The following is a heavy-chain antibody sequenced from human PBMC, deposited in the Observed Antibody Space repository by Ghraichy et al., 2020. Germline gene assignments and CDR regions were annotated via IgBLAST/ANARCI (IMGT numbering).Heavy chain of an antibody. V-gene: IGHV4-4*07. CDR2: IYSSEDI. Sequence: SETLSLTCTVSSGSLSTYYWSWIRQPAGKGLGWIGSIYSSEDINSNHSLKRRVTLSIDTYKTQFSLTLTSVTAAATADYYCASEATDSGDPYYFDRWSHGTRVTVSS. CDR3: ASEATDSGDPYYFDR. D-gene: IGHD2-15*01. CDR1: SGSLSTYY. J-gene: IGHJ4*01.